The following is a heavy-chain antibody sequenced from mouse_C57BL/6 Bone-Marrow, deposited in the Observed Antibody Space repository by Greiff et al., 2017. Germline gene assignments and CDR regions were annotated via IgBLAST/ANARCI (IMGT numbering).Heavy chain of an antibody. CDR1: GYTFTSYW. V-gene: IGHV1-55*01. CDR3: ARAYGSSY. CDR2: IYPGSGST. J-gene: IGHJ2*01. Sequence: QVHVKQPGAELVKPGASVKMSCKASGYTFTSYWITWVKQRPGQGLEWIGDIYPGSGSTNYNEKFKSKDTLTVDTSSSTAYMQLSSLTSEDSAVYYCARAYGSSYWGQGTTLTVSS. D-gene: IGHD1-1*01.